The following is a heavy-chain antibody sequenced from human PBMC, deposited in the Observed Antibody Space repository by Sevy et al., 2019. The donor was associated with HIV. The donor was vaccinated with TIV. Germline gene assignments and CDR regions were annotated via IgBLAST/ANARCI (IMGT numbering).Heavy chain of an antibody. CDR1: GGSIISGDYY. D-gene: IGHD4-17*01. Sequence: SETLSLTCSVSGGSIISGDYYLSWVRQPPGRGLEWIGYIHYTGSTDDNPSLESRVTISVDTSKNQFALKLTSVTAADTAVYYCARDEGDYGDKSYSYGMDVWGRGTTVTVSS. CDR2: IHYTGST. CDR3: ARDEGDYGDKSYSYGMDV. V-gene: IGHV4-30-4*01. J-gene: IGHJ6*02.